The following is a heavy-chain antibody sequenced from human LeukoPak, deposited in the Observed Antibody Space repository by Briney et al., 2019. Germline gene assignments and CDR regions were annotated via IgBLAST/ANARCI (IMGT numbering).Heavy chain of an antibody. Sequence: SVKVSCTASGGTFSSYAISWVRQAPGQGLEWMGGIIPIFGTANYAQKFQGRVTITADESTSTAYMELSSLRSEDTAVYYCARPGWYYDILTGYSPLSLWGQGTLVTVSS. J-gene: IGHJ4*02. CDR1: GGTFSSYA. D-gene: IGHD3-9*01. V-gene: IGHV1-69*13. CDR3: ARPGWYYDILTGYSPLSL. CDR2: IIPIFGTA.